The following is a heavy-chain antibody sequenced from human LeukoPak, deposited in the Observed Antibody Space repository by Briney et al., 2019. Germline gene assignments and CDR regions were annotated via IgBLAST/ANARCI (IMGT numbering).Heavy chain of an antibody. CDR2: IYYSGST. CDR1: VGSISSYY. CDR3: ARGLMMAVAGRGEFHY. Sequence: SETLSLTCIDPVGSISSYYWSWVRQTPRKELERIGHIYYSGSTNYNPSLKSRVTISVDTSKNQFSLKLSSVTAADTAVYYCARGLMMAVAGRGEFHYWGQGTLVTVSS. D-gene: IGHD6-13*01. J-gene: IGHJ4*02. V-gene: IGHV4-59*01.